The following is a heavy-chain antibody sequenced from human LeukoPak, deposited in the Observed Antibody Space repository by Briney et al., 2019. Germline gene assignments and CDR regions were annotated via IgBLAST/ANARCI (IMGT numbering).Heavy chain of an antibody. CDR1: GVSINSYY. J-gene: IGHJ4*02. CDR3: ATGPHTALDY. D-gene: IGHD5-18*01. V-gene: IGHV4-59*08. Sequence: SETLSLTCTVSGVSINSYYWSWIRQPPGKGLEWIGYISYTGTTIYNPSLKTRVTISVDTSNQFSLNLSSVTAADTAMYYCATGPHTALDYWGQGTLVTVSS. CDR2: ISYTGTT.